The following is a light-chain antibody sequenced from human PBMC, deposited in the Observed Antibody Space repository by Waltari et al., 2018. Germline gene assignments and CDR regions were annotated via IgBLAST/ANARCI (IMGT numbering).Light chain of an antibody. CDR3: QQYNSYWRT. Sequence: DIQMTPSPPTLSASVGDRVTITCRASQSLSSWLAWYQQKPGKAPKLLLYKASSLESGVPSRFSGSGSGTEFTLTISSLQPDDFATYYCQQYNSYWRTFGQGTKVEIK. CDR1: QSLSSW. J-gene: IGKJ1*01. CDR2: KAS. V-gene: IGKV1-5*03.